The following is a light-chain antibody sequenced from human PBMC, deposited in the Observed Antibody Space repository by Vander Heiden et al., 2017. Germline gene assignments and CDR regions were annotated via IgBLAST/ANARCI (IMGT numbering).Light chain of an antibody. V-gene: IGKV4-1*01. CDR3: QQYYSSPQT. CDR1: RSLLYNSNNQNY. J-gene: IGKJ2*01. Sequence: DIVMTQSPDSLAVSLGERATIDCKSSRSLLYNSNNQNYLAWYQQKPGQPPKLLIYWASTRESGGPERFSGRRSGTEFTLTISSRQAEDVAGYYCQQYYSSPQTFGQGTKLEIK. CDR2: WAS.